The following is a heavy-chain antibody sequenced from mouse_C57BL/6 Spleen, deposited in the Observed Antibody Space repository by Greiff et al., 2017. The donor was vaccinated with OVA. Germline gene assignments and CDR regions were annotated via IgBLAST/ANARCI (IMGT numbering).Heavy chain of an antibody. CDR1: GYTFTSYW. CDR3: ARAGWSTFDV. D-gene: IGHD3-1*01. Sequence: QVQLQQPGAELVRPGSSVKLSCKASGYTFTSYWMDWVKQRPGQGLEWIGNIYPSDSETHYNQKFKDKATLTVDKSSSTAYMQLSSLTSEDSAVYSCARAGWSTFDVWGTRTTGTVSS. CDR2: IYPSDSET. J-gene: IGHJ1*03. V-gene: IGHV1-61*01.